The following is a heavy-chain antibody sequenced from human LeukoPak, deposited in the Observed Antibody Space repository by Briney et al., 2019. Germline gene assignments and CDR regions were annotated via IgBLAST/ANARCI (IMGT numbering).Heavy chain of an antibody. Sequence: GGSLRLSCAASGFTFSSYAMLWVRQAPGKGLEYVSAIDSDGRSTFYASSVGGRVTISRDSSKNTLYLQMRSLRPEDTAVYYCARAPYYYYYYIDVWGKGTTVTVSS. CDR1: GFTFSSYA. J-gene: IGHJ6*03. CDR2: IDSDGRST. V-gene: IGHV3-64*01. CDR3: ARAPYYYYYYIDV.